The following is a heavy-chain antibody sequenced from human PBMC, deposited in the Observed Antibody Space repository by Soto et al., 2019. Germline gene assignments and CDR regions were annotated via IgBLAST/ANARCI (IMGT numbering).Heavy chain of an antibody. CDR1: RGSFTGYY. CDR2: INYSGST. Sequence: SETLSLTCAVYRGSFTGYYWSWIRQSPGKGLEWIGEINYSGSTNYNPSLESRVTMSVDTSKNQFSLKLSSVTAADTAVYYCARLGDFWSGYYRPLLYFDYWGQGTLVTVSS. CDR3: ARLGDFWSGYYRPLLYFDY. D-gene: IGHD3-3*01. J-gene: IGHJ4*02. V-gene: IGHV4-34*01.